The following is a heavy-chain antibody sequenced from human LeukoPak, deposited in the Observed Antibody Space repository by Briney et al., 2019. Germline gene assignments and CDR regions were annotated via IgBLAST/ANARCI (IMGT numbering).Heavy chain of an antibody. CDR3: ARLMAGSPYYYYGMDV. CDR1: GGSISSYY. Sequence: SETLSLTCTVSGGSISSYYWSWIRQPPGKGLEWIGYIYYSGSTNYNPSLKSRVTISVDTSKNQFSLKLSSVTAADTALYYCARLMAGSPYYYYGMDVWGQGTTVTVSS. CDR2: IYYSGST. J-gene: IGHJ6*02. V-gene: IGHV4-59*08. D-gene: IGHD5-24*01.